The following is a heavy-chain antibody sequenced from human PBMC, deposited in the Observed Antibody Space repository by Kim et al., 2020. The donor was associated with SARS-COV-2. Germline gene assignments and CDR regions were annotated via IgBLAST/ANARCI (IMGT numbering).Heavy chain of an antibody. D-gene: IGHD3-10*01. V-gene: IGHV3-48*04. Sequence: GGSLRLSCAASGFTFSTFSMHWVRQAPGKGLEWVAYLSSTFTTIYYADSVKGRFTISRDNAKNSLYLQMSSLKAEDTALYYCARDNRGYGMDIWGQGTTVTVSS. CDR3: ARDNRGYGMDI. CDR2: LSSTFTTI. J-gene: IGHJ6*02. CDR1: GFTFSTFS.